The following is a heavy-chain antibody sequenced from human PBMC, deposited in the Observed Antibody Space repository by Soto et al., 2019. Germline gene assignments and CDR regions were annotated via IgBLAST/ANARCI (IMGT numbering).Heavy chain of an antibody. V-gene: IGHV4-59*01. J-gene: IGHJ6*03. D-gene: IGHD2-15*01. CDR1: GGSISSYY. Sequence: SETLSLTCTVSGGSISSYYWSWIRQPPGKGLEWIGYIYYSGSTNYNPSLKSRVTISVDTSKNQFSLKLSSVTAADTAVYYCARLRNVVVVAATLYYYYYMDVWGKGTTVTVSS. CDR3: ARLRNVVVVAATLYYYYYMDV. CDR2: IYYSGST.